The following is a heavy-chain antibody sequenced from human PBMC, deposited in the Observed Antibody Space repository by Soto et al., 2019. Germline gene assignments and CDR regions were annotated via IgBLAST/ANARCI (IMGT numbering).Heavy chain of an antibody. Sequence: SETLSLTCPFSGDSISRSYWRRWVRQLPGKGLEWIGEIYHSGSTIYNPSLQSRVTLSVDKSKNELTQKMSSVTDADTAVYYCTSKFGQLLADAFDIWGQGTMVT. J-gene: IGHJ3*02. CDR3: TSKFGQLLADAFDI. V-gene: IGHV4-4*02. CDR1: GDSISRSYW. CDR2: IYHSGST. D-gene: IGHD3-10*01.